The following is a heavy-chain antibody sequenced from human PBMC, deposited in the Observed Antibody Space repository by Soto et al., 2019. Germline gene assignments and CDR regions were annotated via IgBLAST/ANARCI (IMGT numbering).Heavy chain of an antibody. D-gene: IGHD6-13*01. CDR3: ATTPFHMASAGSFYFDS. CDR1: GGTFSNYG. J-gene: IGHJ4*02. CDR2: IIPLFGTK. Sequence: ASVKVSCKASGGTFSNYGVSWVRQAPGQRLEWLGGIIPLFGTKYFAQNFQGRVTIAADESTGTAYMELSSLRSEDSAVYFCATTPFHMASAGSFYFDSWGPGTLVTVSS. V-gene: IGHV1-69*13.